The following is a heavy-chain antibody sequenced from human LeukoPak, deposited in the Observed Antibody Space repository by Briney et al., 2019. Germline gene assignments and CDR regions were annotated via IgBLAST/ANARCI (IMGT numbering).Heavy chain of an antibody. J-gene: IGHJ4*02. CDR3: AKEGDILTGYYRGWYFDY. CDR2: ISGSGGST. Sequence: PGGSLRLPCAASGFTFSSYAMSWVRQAPGKGLEWVSAISGSGGSTYYADSVKGRFTISRDNSKNTLYLQMNSLRAEDTAVYYCAKEGDILTGYYRGWYFDYWGQGTLVTVSS. V-gene: IGHV3-23*01. D-gene: IGHD3-9*01. CDR1: GFTFSSYA.